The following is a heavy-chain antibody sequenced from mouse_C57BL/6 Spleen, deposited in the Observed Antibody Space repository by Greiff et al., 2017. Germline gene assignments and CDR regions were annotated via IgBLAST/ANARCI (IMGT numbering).Heavy chain of an antibody. CDR1: GFPFSSYT. J-gene: IGHJ3*01. CDR2: ISGGGGNI. V-gene: IGHV5-9*01. Sequence: EVKLVESGGGLVKPGGSLKLSCAASGFPFSSYTMSWVRQTPETRLEWVATISGGGGNIYYPDSVKGRFTLSRGNAKNTLYLQMSSLRSEDTALYYCASGYGNYVAWFAYWGQGTLVTVSA. D-gene: IGHD2-1*01. CDR3: ASGYGNYVAWFAY.